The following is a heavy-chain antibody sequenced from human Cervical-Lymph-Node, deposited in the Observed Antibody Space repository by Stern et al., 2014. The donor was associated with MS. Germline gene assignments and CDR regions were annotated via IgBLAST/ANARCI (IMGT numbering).Heavy chain of an antibody. CDR3: ARRGMDV. CDR1: GYSFNIYW. J-gene: IGHJ6*02. Sequence: EVQLVESGAEVKKPGASLTISCKGFGYSFNIYWIAWVRQRPGQGLEWMGIIYPDDSDTGYSPSFQGQVTLSADKSISTAYLQWSSLKPSDTATYFCARRGMDVWGQGTSVTVSS. V-gene: IGHV5-51*01. CDR2: IYPDDSDT.